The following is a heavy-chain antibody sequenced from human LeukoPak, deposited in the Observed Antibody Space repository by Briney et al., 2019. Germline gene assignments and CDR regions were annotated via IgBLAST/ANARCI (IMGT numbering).Heavy chain of an antibody. CDR1: GGSISSYY. D-gene: IGHD3-10*01. CDR2: IYYTGST. CDR3: ARCPYYYGSIYFDN. V-gene: IGHV4-59*08. Sequence: PSETLSLTCTVSGGSISSYYWSWIRQPPGKGLEWIGYIYYTGSTNYNPSLKSRVAMSVDTSKNQFSLRLSSVTAADTAVYYCARCPYYYGSIYFDNWGQGTLVSVSS. J-gene: IGHJ4*02.